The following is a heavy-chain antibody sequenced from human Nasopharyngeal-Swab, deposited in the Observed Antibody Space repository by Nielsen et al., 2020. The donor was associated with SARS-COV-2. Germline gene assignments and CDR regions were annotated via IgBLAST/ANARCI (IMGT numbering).Heavy chain of an antibody. J-gene: IGHJ5*02. CDR2: TYYRSKWYN. V-gene: IGHV6-1*01. D-gene: IGHD6-13*01. CDR1: GDSVSSNSAA. CDR3: ARGGSSSWLNWFDP. Sequence: SQTLSLACAISGDSVSSNSAAWNWIRQSPSRGLEWLGRTYYRSKWYNDYAVSVKSRITINPDTSKNKFSLQLNSVTPEDTAVYYCARGGSSSWLNWFDPWGQETLVTVSS.